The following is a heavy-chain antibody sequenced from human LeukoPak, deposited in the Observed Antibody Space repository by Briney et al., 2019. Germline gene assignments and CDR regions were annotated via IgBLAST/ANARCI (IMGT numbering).Heavy chain of an antibody. CDR1: GYTFTGYS. D-gene: IGHD1-26*01. CDR3: AKGTLRIVGARGVPHGFDI. J-gene: IGHJ3*02. CDR2: INPDSGGT. V-gene: IGHV1-2*02. Sequence: ASVKVSCKASGYTFTGYSLHWVRQAPGQGLEWMGLINPDSGGTNYAQNLQSRVTVTRDTSISTAYMELSSLRSDDTAVYYCAKGTLRIVGARGVPHGFDIWGQGTMVTVSS.